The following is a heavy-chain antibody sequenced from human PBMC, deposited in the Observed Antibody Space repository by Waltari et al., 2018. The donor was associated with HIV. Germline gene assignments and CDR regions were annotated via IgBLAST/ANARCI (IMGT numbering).Heavy chain of an antibody. Sequence: QVQLQESGPRLVKPSQTLSPHCTVSGGSISSGMYYWSWIRQPAGKGLEWIGRIYTSGSTNYNPSLKSRVTISVDTSRNEFSLRLSSVTAADTGVYYCARGIVGAKEKNNGMDVWGQGTTVTVSS. D-gene: IGHD1-26*01. J-gene: IGHJ6*02. CDR1: GGSISSGMYY. V-gene: IGHV4-61*02. CDR3: ARGIVGAKEKNNGMDV. CDR2: IYTSGST.